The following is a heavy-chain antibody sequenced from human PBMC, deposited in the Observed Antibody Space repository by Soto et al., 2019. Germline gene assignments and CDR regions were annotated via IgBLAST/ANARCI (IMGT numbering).Heavy chain of an antibody. Sequence: SETLSLTCTVSGGSFNSGGYYWSWIRQHPGKGLEWLGYIDHSGYTFYNPSLQSRIILSMDTSKNQFSLKLSSATAADTAVYFCARKQAGFFYGIDYWGQGTLVTVSS. CDR3: ARKQAGFFYGIDY. CDR2: IDHSGYT. D-gene: IGHD3-3*01. V-gene: IGHV4-31*03. CDR1: GGSFNSGGYY. J-gene: IGHJ4*02.